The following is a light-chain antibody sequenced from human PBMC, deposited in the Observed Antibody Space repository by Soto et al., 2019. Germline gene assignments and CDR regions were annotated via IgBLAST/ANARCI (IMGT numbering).Light chain of an antibody. Sequence: QSALTQPASMSGSPGQSITISCTGASSDVGGYNFVSWYQQHPGKAPKLVIYEVLNRPSGVSDRFSGSKSGTTASLTISGLQAEDEADYYCTSCSSTTTLVFGGGTKLTVL. CDR2: EVL. V-gene: IGLV2-14*03. J-gene: IGLJ2*01. CDR3: TSCSSTTTLV. CDR1: SSDVGGYNF.